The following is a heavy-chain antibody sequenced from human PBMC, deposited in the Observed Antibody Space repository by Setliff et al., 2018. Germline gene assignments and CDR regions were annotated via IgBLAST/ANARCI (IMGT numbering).Heavy chain of an antibody. J-gene: IGHJ3*01. CDR2: SYHSGST. CDR3: ARYNGGSYVYDAFDV. Sequence: PSETLSLTCAVSGGSISSSNWWSWVRQPPGKGLEWIGESYHSGSTNYNQSLTSRVTISVDKSKNQFSLKLSSLTAADTAVYYCARYNGGSYVYDAFDVWGQGTMVTVSS. CDR1: GGSISSSNW. V-gene: IGHV4-4*02. D-gene: IGHD1-26*01.